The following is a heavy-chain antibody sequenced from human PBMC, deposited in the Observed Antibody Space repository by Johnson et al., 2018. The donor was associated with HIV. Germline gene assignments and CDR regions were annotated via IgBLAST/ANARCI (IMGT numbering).Heavy chain of an antibody. Sequence: VQLVESGGGVVRPGRSLRLSCAASGFTFSSYAMHWVRQAPGKGLEWVAVISYDGSNKYYADSVKGRFTISRDNSKNTLYLQMNSLSAEDTAVYYCARDDGGGGDAFDIWGQGTMVTVSS. V-gene: IGHV3-30-3*01. CDR1: GFTFSSYA. CDR2: ISYDGSNK. J-gene: IGHJ3*02. CDR3: ARDDGGGGDAFDI. D-gene: IGHD2-15*01.